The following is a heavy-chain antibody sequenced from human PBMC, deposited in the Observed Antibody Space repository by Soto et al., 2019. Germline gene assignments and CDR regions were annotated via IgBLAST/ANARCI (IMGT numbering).Heavy chain of an antibody. CDR3: ASLSRFALDY. J-gene: IGHJ4*02. CDR1: GFMFGVYW. V-gene: IGHV3-7*01. D-gene: IGHD3-10*01. Sequence: PGGSLRLSCEASGFMFGVYWMSWVRQATGKGLEWVANINDDGSYINYANSVKGRFTISRDNAKNSLYLQMNSLRADDTAVYYCASLSRFALDYWGQGTLVTVSS. CDR2: INDDGSYI.